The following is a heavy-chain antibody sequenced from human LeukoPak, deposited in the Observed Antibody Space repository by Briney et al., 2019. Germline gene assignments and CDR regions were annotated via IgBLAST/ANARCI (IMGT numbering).Heavy chain of an antibody. D-gene: IGHD3-10*01. CDR1: GFTFSSYA. CDR3: ARVGVSITMVRGVFDY. CDR2: ISYDGSNK. Sequence: GGSLRLSCAASGFTFSSYAMHWVRQAPGKGLEWVAVISYDGSNKYYADSVEGRFTISRDNSKNTLYLQMNSLRAEDTAVYYCARVGVSITMVRGVFDYWGQGTLVTVSS. J-gene: IGHJ4*02. V-gene: IGHV3-30-3*01.